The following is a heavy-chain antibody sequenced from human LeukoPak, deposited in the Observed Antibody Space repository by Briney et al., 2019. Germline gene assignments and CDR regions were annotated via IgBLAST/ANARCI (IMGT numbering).Heavy chain of an antibody. V-gene: IGHV4-39*01. CDR1: GGSISSSSYY. CDR2: IYYSGST. Sequence: PSETLSLTCTVSGGSISSSSYYWGWIRQPPGKGLEWIGSIYYSGSTYYNPSLKSRVTISVDTSKNQFSLKLSSVTAADTAVYYCARHGGLPYYFDYWGQGTLVTVSS. J-gene: IGHJ4*02. D-gene: IGHD3-16*01. CDR3: ARHGGLPYYFDY.